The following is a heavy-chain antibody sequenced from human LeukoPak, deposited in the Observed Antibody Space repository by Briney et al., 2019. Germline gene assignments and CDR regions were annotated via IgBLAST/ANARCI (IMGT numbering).Heavy chain of an antibody. CDR3: ARDLDYYDSSGYSNAFDI. J-gene: IGHJ3*02. CDR2: IYYGGST. D-gene: IGHD3-22*01. CDR1: GGSISSYH. Sequence: SETLSLTCTVSGGSISSYHWSWIRQPPGKRLEWIGYIYYGGSTNYNPSLKSRVTISVDTSKNQFSLKLSSVTAADTAVYYCARDLDYYDSSGYSNAFDIWGQGTMVTVSS. V-gene: IGHV4-59*01.